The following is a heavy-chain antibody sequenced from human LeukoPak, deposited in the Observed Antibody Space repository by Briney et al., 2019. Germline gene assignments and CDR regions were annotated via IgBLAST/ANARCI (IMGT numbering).Heavy chain of an antibody. J-gene: IGHJ6*02. CDR3: AREPERIYALHYGMDV. D-gene: IGHD5/OR15-5a*01. V-gene: IGHV3-30-3*01. CDR1: GFTFSSYA. CDR2: ISYDGSNK. Sequence: PGGSLRLSCAASGFTFSSYAMHWVRQAPGKGLEWVAVISYDGSNKYYADSVKGRFTISRDNSKNTLYLQMNSLRAEDTAVYYCAREPERIYALHYGMDVWGQGTTVTVSS.